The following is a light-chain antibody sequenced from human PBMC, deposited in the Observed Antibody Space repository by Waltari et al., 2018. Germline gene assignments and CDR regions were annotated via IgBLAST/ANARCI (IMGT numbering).Light chain of an antibody. CDR3: QQTFITPWT. CDR1: HSIITH. V-gene: IGKV1-39*01. J-gene: IGKJ1*01. Sequence: DIQMTQSPSSLSASVGDRVTITCRPSHSIITHLNWYQQKLGKAPKLPIYGASSLQSGVPSRFSGSGSGTDFTLTISSLQPEDFATYFCQQTFITPWTFGQGTKVEIK. CDR2: GAS.